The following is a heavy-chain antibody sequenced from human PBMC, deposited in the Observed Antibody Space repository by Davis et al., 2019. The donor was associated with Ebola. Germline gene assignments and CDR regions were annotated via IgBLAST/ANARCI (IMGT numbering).Heavy chain of an antibody. D-gene: IGHD4-17*01. J-gene: IGHJ4*02. V-gene: IGHV3-23*01. CDR3: ARDYGDYGFDY. Sequence: PGGSLRLSCAASGFTFSSYAMSWVRQAPGKGLEWVSAISSSGGSTYYADSVKGRFTISRDNAKNTLYLQMNSLRAEDTAVYYCARDYGDYGFDYWGQGTLVTVSS. CDR2: ISSSGGST. CDR1: GFTFSSYA.